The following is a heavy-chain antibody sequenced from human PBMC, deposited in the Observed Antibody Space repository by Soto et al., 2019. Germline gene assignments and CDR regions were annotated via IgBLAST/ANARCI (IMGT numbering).Heavy chain of an antibody. CDR3: ARDLGAYYDILTGYYLAYYMDV. V-gene: IGHV1-46*03. CDR1: GYTFTSYY. J-gene: IGHJ6*03. Sequence: ASVKVSCKASGYTFTSYYMHWVRQAPGQGLEWMGIINPSGGSTSYAQKFQGRVNVTRDRSTSTVYMELSSLRSEDTAVYYCARDLGAYYDILTGYYLAYYMDVWGKGTTVTVSS. D-gene: IGHD3-9*01. CDR2: INPSGGST.